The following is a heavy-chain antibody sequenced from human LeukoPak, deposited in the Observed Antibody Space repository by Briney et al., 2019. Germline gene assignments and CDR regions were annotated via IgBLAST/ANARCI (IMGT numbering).Heavy chain of an antibody. CDR1: GFTFSSYA. J-gene: IGHJ4*02. D-gene: IGHD7-27*01. CDR2: ISGSGGST. Sequence: GGSLRLSCAASGFTFSSYAMSWVRQAPGKGLEWASAISGSGGSTYYADSVKGRFTISRDNAKNSLYLQMNSLRAEDTAVYYCARDLAWGGYWGQGTLVTVSS. CDR3: ARDLAWGGY. V-gene: IGHV3-23*01.